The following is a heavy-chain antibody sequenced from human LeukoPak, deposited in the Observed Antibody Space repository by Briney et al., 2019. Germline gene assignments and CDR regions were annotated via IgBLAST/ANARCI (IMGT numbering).Heavy chain of an antibody. J-gene: IGHJ4*02. CDR3: ARGVGNYRYYFDS. D-gene: IGHD3-22*01. CDR2: VSSGSAYI. V-gene: IGHV3-21*01. Sequence: PGGSLRLSCAASGFTFSSYAMNWIRQAPGKGLEWVASVSSGSAYIYYADLVEGRFTISRDNAKNSLILQLTSLRADDTAVYYCARGVGNYRYYFDSWGQGTLVTVSS. CDR1: GFTFSSYA.